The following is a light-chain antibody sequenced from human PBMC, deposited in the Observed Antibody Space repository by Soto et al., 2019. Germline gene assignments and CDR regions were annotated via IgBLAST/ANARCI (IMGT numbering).Light chain of an antibody. J-gene: IGLJ1*01. Sequence: QSALTQPASVSGSPGQSITISCTGTSSDVGGYNYVSWYQHHPGKAPKLMIFDVSNRPSGVSNRFSGSKSGNTASLTISGLQPEDEADYYCRSYTTSNTRQIVFGTGTQLTVL. CDR1: SSDVGGYNY. CDR3: RSYTTSNTRQIV. V-gene: IGLV2-14*03. CDR2: DVS.